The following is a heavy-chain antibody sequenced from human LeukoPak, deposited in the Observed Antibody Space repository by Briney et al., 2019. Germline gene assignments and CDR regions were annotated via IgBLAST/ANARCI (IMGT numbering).Heavy chain of an antibody. CDR2: INHSGST. V-gene: IGHV4-34*01. J-gene: IGHJ3*02. CDR1: GGSFSGYY. CDR3: ARGSYSSGWYRGSAFDI. D-gene: IGHD6-19*01. Sequence: SETLSLTCAAYGGSFSGYYWSWIRQPPGKGLEWIGEINHSGSTNYNPSLKSRVTISVDTSKNQFSLKLSSVTAADTAVYYCARGSYSSGWYRGSAFDIWGQGTMVTVSS.